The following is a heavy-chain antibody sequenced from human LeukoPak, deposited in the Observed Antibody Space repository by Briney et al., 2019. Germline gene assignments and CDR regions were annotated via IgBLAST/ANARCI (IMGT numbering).Heavy chain of an antibody. CDR3: ARGLDTVTTTVEAAFLNPMWN. D-gene: IGHD4-11*01. CDR1: GGSISSDY. CDR2: ISHSGLT. J-gene: IGHJ4*02. V-gene: IGHV4-59*08. Sequence: SETLSLTCTVSGGSISSDYWSWIRQSPGKGLEWIGYISHSGLTNYSPSLKSRVTISVDTSKKQFSLKLSSVTAADTAVYYCARGLDTVTTTVEAAFLNPMWNWGQGTLVTVSS.